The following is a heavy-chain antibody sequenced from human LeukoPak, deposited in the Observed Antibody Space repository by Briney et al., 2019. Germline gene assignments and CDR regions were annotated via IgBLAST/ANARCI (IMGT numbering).Heavy chain of an antibody. CDR3: ARHPAETVLRYFDWSRGWFDP. CDR2: INHSGST. Sequence: SETLSLTCAVYGGSSSGYYWSWIRQPPGKGLEWIGEINHSGSTNYNPSLKSRVTISVDTSKNQFSLKLSSVTAADTAVYYCARHPAETVLRYFDWSRGWFDPWGQGTLVTVSS. CDR1: GGSSSGYY. D-gene: IGHD3-9*01. V-gene: IGHV4-34*01. J-gene: IGHJ5*02.